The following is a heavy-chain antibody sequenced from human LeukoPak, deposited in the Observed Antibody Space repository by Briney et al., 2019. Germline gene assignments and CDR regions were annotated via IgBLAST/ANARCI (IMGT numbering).Heavy chain of an antibody. CDR3: AAVSNFGVVPYYFDY. V-gene: IGHV1-18*01. CDR1: GYTFTKYG. CDR2: ISTYNGDT. D-gene: IGHD3-3*01. J-gene: IGHJ4*02. Sequence: ASVTVSCTASGYTFTKYGLGWVRQAPGQGLEWMGWISTYNGDTYFAQKVQGRVTMTTETTTATGYMELRSLRSDDTAVYYCAAVSNFGVVPYYFDYWGQGTLVTVSS.